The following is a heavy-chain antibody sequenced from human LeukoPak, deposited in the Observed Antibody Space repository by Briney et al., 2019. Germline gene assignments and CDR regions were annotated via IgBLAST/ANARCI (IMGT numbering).Heavy chain of an antibody. CDR1: GYTFTSYG. CDR3: ARVGRDGYTNAFDI. Sequence: SVKVSCKASGYTFTSYGISWVRQAPGQGLEWMGRIIPIFGIANYAQKFQGRVTITADKSTSTAYMELSSLRSEDTAVYYCARVGRDGYTNAFDIWGQGTMVTVSS. V-gene: IGHV1-69*04. CDR2: IIPIFGIA. D-gene: IGHD5-24*01. J-gene: IGHJ3*02.